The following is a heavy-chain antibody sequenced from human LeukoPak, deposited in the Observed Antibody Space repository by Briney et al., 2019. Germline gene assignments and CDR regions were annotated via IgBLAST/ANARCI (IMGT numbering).Heavy chain of an antibody. D-gene: IGHD6-19*01. Sequence: SETLSLTCAVYGGSFSGYYWSWIRQPPGKGLERIGEINHSGSTNYNPSLKSRVTISVDTSKNQFSLKLSSVTAADTAVYYCARDPAVAGSHWFDPWGQGTLVTVSS. V-gene: IGHV4-34*01. CDR3: ARDPAVAGSHWFDP. CDR1: GGSFSGYY. CDR2: INHSGST. J-gene: IGHJ5*02.